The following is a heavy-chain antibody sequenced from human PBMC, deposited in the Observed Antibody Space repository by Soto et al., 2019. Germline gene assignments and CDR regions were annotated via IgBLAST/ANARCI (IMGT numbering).Heavy chain of an antibody. V-gene: IGHV1-18*01. D-gene: IGHD3-10*01. CDR1: GYTFTSYG. J-gene: IGHJ6*02. Sequence: ASVKVSCKASGYTFTSYGISWVRQAPGQGLEWMGWISAYNGNTNYAQKLQGRVTMTTDTSTSTAYMELRSLRSDDTAVYYCASTAADYYGYCYYGMDVWGQGTTVTVSS. CDR2: ISAYNGNT. CDR3: ASTAADYYGYCYYGMDV.